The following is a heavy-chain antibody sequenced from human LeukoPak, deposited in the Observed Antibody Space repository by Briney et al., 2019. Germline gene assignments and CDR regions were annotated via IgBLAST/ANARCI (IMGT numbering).Heavy chain of an antibody. J-gene: IGHJ6*02. V-gene: IGHV7-4-1*02. CDR3: ARVDWNELYYYYYGMDV. CDR1: GYTFTSYA. D-gene: IGHD1-1*01. Sequence: ASVKVSCKASGYTFTSYAMNWVRQAPGQGLEWLGWINTNTGNPTYAQGFTGRFVFSLDTSVSTAYLQISSLKAEDTAVYYCARVDWNELYYYYYGMDVWGQGTTVTVPS. CDR2: INTNTGNP.